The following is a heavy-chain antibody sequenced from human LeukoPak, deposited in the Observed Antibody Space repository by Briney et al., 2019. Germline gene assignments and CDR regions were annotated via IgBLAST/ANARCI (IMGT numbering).Heavy chain of an antibody. V-gene: IGHV3-23*01. CDR2: IGSSGGTT. J-gene: IGHJ3*01. CDR1: GFSFSTYA. CDR3: AKDTGQLGIREVFDA. D-gene: IGHD7-27*01. Sequence: GGSLRLSCAASGFSFSTYAMSWVRQAPGKGLEWVSSIGSSGGTTYYADSVRGRFNISRDNSKNTVDLQVNTLRAEDTAVYHCAKDTGQLGIREVFDAWGQGTMGTVSS.